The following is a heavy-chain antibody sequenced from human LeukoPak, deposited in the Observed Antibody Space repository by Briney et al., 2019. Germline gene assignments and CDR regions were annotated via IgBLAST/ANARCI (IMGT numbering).Heavy chain of an antibody. J-gene: IGHJ5*02. D-gene: IGHD5-12*01. CDR3: ARDSWLKGP. Sequence: SETLSLTCTVSGGSISSHYGSWIRQPPGKGLEWIGYIYYSGSTNYNPSLKSRVTISVDTSKNQSSLKLSSVTAADTAVYYCARDSWLKGPWGQGTLVTVSS. CDR1: GGSISSHY. CDR2: IYYSGST. V-gene: IGHV4-59*11.